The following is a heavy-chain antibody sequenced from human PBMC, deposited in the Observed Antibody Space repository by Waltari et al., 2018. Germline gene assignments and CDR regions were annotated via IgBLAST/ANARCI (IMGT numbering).Heavy chain of an antibody. CDR3: ARLDYYDSSGYYSGLIDY. Sequence: EVQLVQSGAEVKKPGESLKISCKGSGYSFTSYWIGWVRQMPGKGLEWMGIIYPGDSDTRYSPSFQGQVTISADKSISTAYLQWSSLKASDTAMYYCARLDYYDSSGYYSGLIDYWGQGTLVTVSS. D-gene: IGHD3-22*01. CDR1: GYSFTSYW. J-gene: IGHJ4*02. CDR2: IYPGDSDT. V-gene: IGHV5-51*01.